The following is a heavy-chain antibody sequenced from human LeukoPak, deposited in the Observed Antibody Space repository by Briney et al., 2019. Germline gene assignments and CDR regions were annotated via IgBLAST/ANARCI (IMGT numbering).Heavy chain of an antibody. J-gene: IGHJ5*02. CDR2: IRNDGSGQ. CDR1: GFTFSRHG. Sequence: GGSLRLSCAASGFTFSRHGMHWVRQAPGKGLDWVAFIRNDGSGQYYTDSVTGRFTISRDDSKNALNLQMNSLRPEDTAVYYCAREQSMVRGASWFDPWGQGTLVTVSP. D-gene: IGHD3-10*01. V-gene: IGHV3-30*02. CDR3: AREQSMVRGASWFDP.